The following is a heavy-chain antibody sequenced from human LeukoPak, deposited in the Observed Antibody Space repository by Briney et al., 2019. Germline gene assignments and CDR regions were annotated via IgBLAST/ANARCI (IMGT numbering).Heavy chain of an antibody. D-gene: IGHD4-17*01. V-gene: IGHV1-69*04. CDR1: GGTFSSYA. Sequence: SVNVSCTASGGTFSSYAISWVRQAPGQGLEWMGRIIPILGKANYAQKFQGRVTITADKSTSTAYMELSSLRSEDTAVYYCAIEPTVTTISPVGWFDPWGQGTLVTVSS. CDR2: IIPILGKA. J-gene: IGHJ5*02. CDR3: AIEPTVTTISPVGWFDP.